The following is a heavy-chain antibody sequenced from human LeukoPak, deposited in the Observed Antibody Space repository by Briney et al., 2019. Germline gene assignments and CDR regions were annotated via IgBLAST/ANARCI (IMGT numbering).Heavy chain of an antibody. CDR1: GFTFSSYA. CDR2: ISSSSSTI. CDR3: ARYSSWTNYYYYYGMDV. V-gene: IGHV3-48*02. Sequence: PGGSLRLSCAASGFTFSSYAMNWVRQAPGKGLEWVSYISSSSSTIYYADSVKGRFTISRDNAKNSLYLQMNSLRDEDTAVYYCARYSSWTNYYYYYGMDVWGQGTTVTVSS. D-gene: IGHD6-13*01. J-gene: IGHJ6*02.